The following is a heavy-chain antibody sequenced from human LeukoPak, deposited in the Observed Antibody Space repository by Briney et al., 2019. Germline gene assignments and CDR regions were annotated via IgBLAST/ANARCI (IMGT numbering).Heavy chain of an antibody. CDR1: GYSISSGYY. D-gene: IGHD2-2*01. CDR3: ARFSCSSTSCYRFDY. CDR2: VYHSGST. J-gene: IGHJ4*02. Sequence: SETLSLTCAVSGYSISSGYYWGWIRQPPGKGLEWIGSVYHSGSTYYNPSLKSRVTISVDTSKNQFSLKLSSVTAADTAVYYCARFSCSSTSCYRFDYWGQGTLVTVSS. V-gene: IGHV4-38-2*01.